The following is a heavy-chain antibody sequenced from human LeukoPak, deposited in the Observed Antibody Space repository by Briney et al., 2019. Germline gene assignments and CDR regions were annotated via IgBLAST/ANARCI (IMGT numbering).Heavy chain of an antibody. CDR3: ARGLVSAFDC. CDR2: ISSGSSTI. CDR1: GFTFSTYW. V-gene: IGHV3-48*02. J-gene: IGHJ4*02. D-gene: IGHD2-8*01. Sequence: GGSLRLSCAASGFTFSTYWMTWVRQAPGKGLEWVSYISSGSSTIYYADSVKGRFTISRDNAKNSLYLQMNSLRDEDTAVYYCARGLVSAFDCWGQGTLATVSS.